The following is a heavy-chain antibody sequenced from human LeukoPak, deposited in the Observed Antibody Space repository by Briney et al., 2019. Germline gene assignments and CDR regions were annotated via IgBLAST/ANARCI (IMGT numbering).Heavy chain of an antibody. CDR3: ARKDFWSGYGV. V-gene: IGHV4-39*07. D-gene: IGHD3-3*01. CDR1: GGSISSSSYY. J-gene: IGHJ4*02. CDR2: IYYSGST. Sequence: SETLSLTCTVSGGSISSSSYYWGWIRQPPGKGLEWIGSIYYSGSTYYNPSLESRVTISVDTSKNQFSLKLSSVTAADTAVYYCARKDFWSGYGVWGQGTLVTVSS.